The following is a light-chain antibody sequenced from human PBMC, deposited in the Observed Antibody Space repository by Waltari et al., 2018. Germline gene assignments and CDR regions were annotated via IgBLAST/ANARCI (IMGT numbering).Light chain of an antibody. CDR2: DAS. CDR3: RQETNWSLT. Sequence: DTVMTQSPATLSMSPGERATPTCRAREGVSTSGAWYQQRPGQPPRLLIYDASKRATGIPDRFSGSGSGTDFTLAISRLESEDFALYFCRQETNWSLTFGPGTRLDI. V-gene: IGKV3D-15*01. CDR1: EGVSTS. J-gene: IGKJ3*01.